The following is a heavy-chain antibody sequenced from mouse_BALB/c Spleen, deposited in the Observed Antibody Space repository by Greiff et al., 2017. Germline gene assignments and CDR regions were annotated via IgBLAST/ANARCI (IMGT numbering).Heavy chain of an antibody. V-gene: IGHV5-17*02. CDR1: GFTFSSFG. J-gene: IGHJ4*01. CDR3: ARSGDYGYYYAMDY. Sequence: EVHLVESGGGLVQPGGSRKLSCAASGFTFSSFGMHWVRQAPAKGLEWVAYISSGSSTIYYADTVKGRFTISRDNPKNTLFLQMTSLRSEDTAMYYCARSGDYGYYYAMDYWGQGTSVTVSS. CDR2: ISSGSSTI. D-gene: IGHD2-4*01.